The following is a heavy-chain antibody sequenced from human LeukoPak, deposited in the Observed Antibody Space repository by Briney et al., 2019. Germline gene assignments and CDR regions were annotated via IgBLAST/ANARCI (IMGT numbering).Heavy chain of an antibody. Sequence: ASVKVSCKASGYTFTGYYMHWVRQAPGQGLEWMGWINPNSGGTNYAQKFQGRVTMTRDTSISTAYMELSRLRSDDTAVYYCARRRDWNYALDYWDQGTLVTVSS. CDR3: ARRRDWNYALDY. CDR1: GYTFTGYY. V-gene: IGHV1-2*02. CDR2: INPNSGGT. D-gene: IGHD1-7*01. J-gene: IGHJ4*02.